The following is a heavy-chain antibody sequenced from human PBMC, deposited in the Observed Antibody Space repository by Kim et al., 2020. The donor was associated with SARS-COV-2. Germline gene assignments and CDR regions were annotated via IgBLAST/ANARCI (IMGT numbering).Heavy chain of an antibody. Sequence: GGSLRLSCAASGFTFSDYYMSWIRQAPGKGLEWVSYISSSGSTIYYADSVKGRFTISRDNAKNSLYLQMNSLRAEDTAVYYCARDPEPLWFGSKYYGMDVWGQGTTVTVSS. D-gene: IGHD3-10*01. V-gene: IGHV3-11*01. CDR3: ARDPEPLWFGSKYYGMDV. CDR2: ISSSGSTI. CDR1: GFTFSDYY. J-gene: IGHJ6*02.